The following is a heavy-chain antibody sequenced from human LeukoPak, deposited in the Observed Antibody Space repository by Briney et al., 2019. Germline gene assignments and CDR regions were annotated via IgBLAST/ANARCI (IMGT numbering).Heavy chain of an antibody. V-gene: IGHV1-46*01. Sequence: GASVKVSCKASGYSFTSYYKHWVRQAPGQGLEWMGMINPSGGSTSYAQKFQGRVTMSVDTSKNQFSLKLTSVTAADTAVYYCAKGPLVGGQLRGGLDYWGRGTLVTVSS. J-gene: IGHJ4*02. CDR2: INPSGGST. D-gene: IGHD4-23*01. CDR1: GYSFTSYY. CDR3: AKGPLVGGQLRGGLDY.